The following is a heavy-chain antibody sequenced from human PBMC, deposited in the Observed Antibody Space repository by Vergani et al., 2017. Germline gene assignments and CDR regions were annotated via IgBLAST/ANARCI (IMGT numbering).Heavy chain of an antibody. J-gene: IGHJ4*02. CDR3: ARADAEKRAEDY. V-gene: IGHV3-74*01. CDR2: INSDGSST. Sequence: EVQLVESGGGLVQPGGPLRLSCAASGFTFRRYWKHWVRQAPGKGLVWVSRINSDGSSTSYGDSVKGRLTSSRDHAKQTLYLQMNSLRAEDTAVYYCARADAEKRAEDYWGRGSVVCVS. D-gene: IGHD5-24*01. CDR1: GFTFRRYW.